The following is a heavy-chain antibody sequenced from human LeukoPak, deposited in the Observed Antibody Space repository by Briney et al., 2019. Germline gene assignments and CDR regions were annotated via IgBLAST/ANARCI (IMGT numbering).Heavy chain of an antibody. J-gene: IGHJ4*02. CDR1: GYTFTGYY. V-gene: IGHV1-2*02. Sequence: ASVKVSCKASGYTFTGYYMHWVRQAPGQGLEWMGWINPNSGGTDYAQKFQGRVTLTRDTSISTVYMELTRLRSDDTAVYYCAKWGSGGRFDYWGQGTLATVSS. D-gene: IGHD6-19*01. CDR2: INPNSGGT. CDR3: AKWGSGGRFDY.